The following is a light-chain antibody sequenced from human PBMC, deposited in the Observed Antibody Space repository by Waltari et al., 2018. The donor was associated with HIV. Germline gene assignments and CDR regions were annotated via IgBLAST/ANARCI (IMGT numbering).Light chain of an antibody. V-gene: IGKV3-11*01. J-gene: IGKJ1*01. Sequence: EVVLTQAPATLSLSPGERATLSCRASPSVSSYLAWYQQRPGQAPRLLIYDASNRATGIPARFSGSGSGTDFTLTISSLESEDFAVYYCQQRSNWPTWTFGQGTKVEIK. CDR3: QQRSNWPTWT. CDR1: PSVSSY. CDR2: DAS.